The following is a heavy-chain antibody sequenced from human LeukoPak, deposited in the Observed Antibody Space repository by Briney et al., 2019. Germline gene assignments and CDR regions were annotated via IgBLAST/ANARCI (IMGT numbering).Heavy chain of an antibody. D-gene: IGHD6-19*01. Sequence: PGGSLRLSCAASGFTFSSYAMHWVRQAPGKGLEWVAVISYDGSNKYYADSVKGRFTISRDNSKNTLYLQMNSLRAEDTAVYYCARECQWLVSPAFDIWGQGTMVTVSS. CDR3: ARECQWLVSPAFDI. CDR2: ISYDGSNK. V-gene: IGHV3-30*04. CDR1: GFTFSSYA. J-gene: IGHJ3*02.